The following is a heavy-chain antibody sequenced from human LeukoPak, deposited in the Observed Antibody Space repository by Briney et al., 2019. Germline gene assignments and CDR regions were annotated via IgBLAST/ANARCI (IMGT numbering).Heavy chain of an antibody. Sequence: PGRSLRLSCAASGFTFSSYAMHWVRQAPGKGLEWVAVISYDGSNKYYADSVKGRFTISRDNSKNTLYLQINSLRAEDTAVYYCARDLAYCSGGSCYGMDVWGKGTTVTVSS. V-gene: IGHV3-30*04. D-gene: IGHD2-15*01. J-gene: IGHJ6*04. CDR3: ARDLAYCSGGSCYGMDV. CDR1: GFTFSSYA. CDR2: ISYDGSNK.